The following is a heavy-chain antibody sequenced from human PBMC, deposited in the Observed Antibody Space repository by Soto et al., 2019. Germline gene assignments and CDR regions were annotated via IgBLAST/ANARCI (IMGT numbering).Heavy chain of an antibody. CDR3: ARHQSGSYYELVDY. D-gene: IGHD1-26*01. CDR1: GGSTSSSSDY. J-gene: IGHJ4*02. CDR2: IYYSGST. V-gene: IGHV4-39*01. Sequence: SETLSLTCTVSGGSTSSSSDYWGWIRQPPGKGLEWIGSIYYSGSTYYNPSLKSRVTISVDTSKNQFSLKLSSVTAADTAVYYCARHQSGSYYELVDYWGQGTLVTVSS.